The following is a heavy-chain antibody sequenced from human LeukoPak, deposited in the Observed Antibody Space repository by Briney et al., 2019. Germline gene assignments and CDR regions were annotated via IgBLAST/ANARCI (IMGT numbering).Heavy chain of an antibody. V-gene: IGHV3-11*04. CDR3: ARGLAGYCSSTSCTNWFDP. D-gene: IGHD2-2*01. CDR1: GFTFSDYY. J-gene: IGHJ5*02. Sequence: GGSLRLSCAASGFTFSDYYMSWIRQAPGKGLEWVSSISSSASIIYYADSVKGRFTISRDNAKNSLYLQMNSLGAEDTAVYYCARGLAGYCSSTSCTNWFDPWGQGTLVTVSS. CDR2: ISSSASII.